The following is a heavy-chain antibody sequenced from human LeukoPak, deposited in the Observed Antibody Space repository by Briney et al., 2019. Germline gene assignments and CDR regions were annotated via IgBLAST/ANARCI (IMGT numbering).Heavy chain of an antibody. Sequence: SETLSLTCTVSGYSISSGYHWGWIRQPPGKGLEWIGTIYHSGSTNYNPSLKSRVTISVDTSKNQFSLKLSSVTAADTAVYYCARGRYCSGGSCYPGRYYFDYWGQGTLVTVSS. CDR3: ARGRYCSGGSCYPGRYYFDY. V-gene: IGHV4-38-2*02. CDR1: GYSISSGYH. CDR2: IYHSGST. J-gene: IGHJ4*02. D-gene: IGHD2-15*01.